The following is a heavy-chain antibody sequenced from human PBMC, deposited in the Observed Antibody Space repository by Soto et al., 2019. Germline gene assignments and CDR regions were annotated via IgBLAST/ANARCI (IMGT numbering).Heavy chain of an antibody. CDR3: ATSPYVLMVYAVYY. V-gene: IGHV3-30-3*01. J-gene: IGHJ4*02. D-gene: IGHD2-8*01. CDR1: GFIFSSYA. Sequence: QVQLVESGGGVVQPGRSLRLSCAASGFIFSSYAMHWVRQAPGKGLEWVAVISYDGSNKYYADSVKGRFTISRDNSKNTLYLQMNSLRAEDTAVYYCATSPYVLMVYAVYYWGQGTLVTVSS. CDR2: ISYDGSNK.